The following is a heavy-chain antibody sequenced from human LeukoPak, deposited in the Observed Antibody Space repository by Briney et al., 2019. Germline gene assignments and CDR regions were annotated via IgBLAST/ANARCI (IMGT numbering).Heavy chain of an antibody. CDR3: ARDETGYYPVIDY. D-gene: IGHD3-9*01. Sequence: ASVKVSCKASGYTFTNYDINWVRQATGQGLEWMGWMNPNSGNTGYAQKLQGRVTMTTDTSTSTAYMELRSLRSDDTAVYYCARDETGYYPVIDYWGQGTLVTVSS. CDR2: MNPNSGNT. J-gene: IGHJ4*02. CDR1: GYTFTNYD. V-gene: IGHV1-8*01.